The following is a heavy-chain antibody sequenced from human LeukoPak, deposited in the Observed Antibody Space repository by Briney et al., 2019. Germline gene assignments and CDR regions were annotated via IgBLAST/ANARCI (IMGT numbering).Heavy chain of an antibody. D-gene: IGHD1-1*01. J-gene: IGHJ4*02. V-gene: IGHV3-23*01. CDR3: AKDFVRYNIQFDY. CDR2: ISGGGAGT. Sequence: GGSLRLSCAASGLSFIYAMSWVHQAPGKGLEWASSISGGGAGTYYADSVRGRFTISRDNSKNTLYLQMNSLRAEDTALYYCAKDFVRYNIQFDYWGQGALVTVSS. CDR1: GLSFIYA.